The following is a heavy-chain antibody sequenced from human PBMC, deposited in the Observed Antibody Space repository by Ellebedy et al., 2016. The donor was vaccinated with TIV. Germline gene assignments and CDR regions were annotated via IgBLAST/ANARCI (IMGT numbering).Heavy chain of an antibody. CDR1: GFTFSSYG. V-gene: IGHV3-33*01. CDR2: IWYDGSDE. Sequence: PGGSLRLSCAASGFTFSSYGMHWVRQAPGKGLEWVAVIWYDGSDEYYADSVKGRFTISRDDSRKTVYLQMNSLRAEDTAVYYCARDYDYVINYWGQGTLVTVSS. J-gene: IGHJ4*02. D-gene: IGHD3-16*01. CDR3: ARDYDYVINY.